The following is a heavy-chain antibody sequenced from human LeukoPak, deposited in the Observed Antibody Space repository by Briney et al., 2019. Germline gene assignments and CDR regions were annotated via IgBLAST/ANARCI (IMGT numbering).Heavy chain of an antibody. CDR1: GFTVSSNY. J-gene: IGHJ4*02. CDR3: ARTHTAMVDY. V-gene: IGHV3-53*01. D-gene: IGHD5-18*01. Sequence: HPGGSLRLSCAASGFTVSSNYMSWVRQAPGKGLEWVSVVYSSGSTYYADSVKGRFTISRDNSKNTLHLQMNTLRAEDTAVYYCARTHTAMVDYWGQGTLVTVSS. CDR2: VYSSGST.